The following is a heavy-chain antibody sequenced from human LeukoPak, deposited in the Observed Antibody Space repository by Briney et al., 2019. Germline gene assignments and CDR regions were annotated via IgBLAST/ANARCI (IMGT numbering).Heavy chain of an antibody. Sequence: GGSLRLSCAASGFTLSNYNMNWVRQAPGKGREWVSYISNSSRTIYYADSVKGRFTISRDSSKNMLYLQMNTLRAEDTAIYYCAKDGIDSGDPNGFDPWGQGTLVTVSS. V-gene: IGHV3-48*01. CDR3: AKDGIDSGDPNGFDP. CDR1: GFTLSNYN. J-gene: IGHJ5*02. D-gene: IGHD3-10*01. CDR2: ISNSSRTI.